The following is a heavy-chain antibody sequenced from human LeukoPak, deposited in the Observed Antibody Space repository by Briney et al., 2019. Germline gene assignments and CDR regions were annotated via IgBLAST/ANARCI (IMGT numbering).Heavy chain of an antibody. CDR3: ARDLGLTISANWFDP. J-gene: IGHJ5*02. CDR1: GYSLSSGYF. Sequence: PSETLSLTCGVSGYSLSSGYFWVWIRQPPGTGLEWIGSAYHTGATYYNPSLRSPVTISVDTSNNQFSLELNSVTAADTAVYYCARDLGLTISANWFDPWGQGTLVTVSS. V-gene: IGHV4-38-2*02. CDR2: AYHTGAT. D-gene: IGHD3-9*01.